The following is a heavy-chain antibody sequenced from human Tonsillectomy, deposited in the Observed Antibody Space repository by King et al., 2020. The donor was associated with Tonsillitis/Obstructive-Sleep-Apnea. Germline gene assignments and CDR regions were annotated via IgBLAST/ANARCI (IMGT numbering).Heavy chain of an antibody. CDR1: GFTFSSYA. CDR3: AKDDGSGNSYYYYSYMDF. CDR2: ISGSGGST. J-gene: IGHJ6*03. V-gene: IGHV3-23*04. D-gene: IGHD3-10*01. Sequence: VQLVESGGGLVQPGGSLRLSCAASGFTFSSYAMSWVRQAPGKGLEWVSAISGSGGSTYYADSVKGRFTISRDNSKNMLYLQMNSLGAEDTDVYYCAKDDGSGNSYYYYSYMDFWGKGTTVTVSS.